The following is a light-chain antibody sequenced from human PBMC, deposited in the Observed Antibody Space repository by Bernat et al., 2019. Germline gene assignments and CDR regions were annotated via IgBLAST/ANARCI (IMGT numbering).Light chain of an antibody. Sequence: EIVMTQSPATLSASLGERATLSCRASQSVSSNLAWYQQKPGQAPRLLIYGASTRATGIPTRFSGSGSGTEFTLTISSLQSEDFAIYYCQQYNNWPLTFGRETKVEIK. CDR2: GAS. J-gene: IGKJ4*01. CDR3: QQYNNWPLT. CDR1: QSVSSN. V-gene: IGKV3-15*01.